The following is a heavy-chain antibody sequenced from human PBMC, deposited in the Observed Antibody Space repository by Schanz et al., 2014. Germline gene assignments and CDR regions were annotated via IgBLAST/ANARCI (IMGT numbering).Heavy chain of an antibody. V-gene: IGHV1-3*01. CDR1: GGTFSTYP. Sequence: QVQLVQSGAEVKKPGSSMKVSCKASGGTFSTYPINWLRQAPGQGLEWMGRINVGNGNMKYSQKFQGRVTITRDTSASTAYMELRSLRSDDTAVYYCARVQDDILTGSEYYYGMDVWGQGTTVTVSS. D-gene: IGHD3-9*01. CDR2: INVGNGNM. J-gene: IGHJ6*02. CDR3: ARVQDDILTGSEYYYGMDV.